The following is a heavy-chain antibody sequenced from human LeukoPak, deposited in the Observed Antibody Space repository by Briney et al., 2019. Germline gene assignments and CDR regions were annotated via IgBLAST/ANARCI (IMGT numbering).Heavy chain of an antibody. CDR3: ARDYGDYYRSGAFDI. V-gene: IGHV1-46*01. Sequence: ASVKVSCKASGYTFTSYYMHWVRQAPGQGLEWMGIINPSGGSTSYAQKFQGRVTMTRDTSTSTVYMELSSLRSEDTAVYYCARDYGDYYRSGAFDIWGQGTMVTVSS. CDR2: INPSGGST. J-gene: IGHJ3*02. D-gene: IGHD4-17*01. CDR1: GYTFTSYY.